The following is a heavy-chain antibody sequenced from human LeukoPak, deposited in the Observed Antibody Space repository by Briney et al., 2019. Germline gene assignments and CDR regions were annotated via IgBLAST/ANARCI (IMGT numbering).Heavy chain of an antibody. CDR2: INSDSIWI. D-gene: IGHD1-26*01. J-gene: IGHJ5*02. Sequence: PGGSLRLSCAASGFSFSSYSMNWVRQAPGKGLEWVSSINSDSIWIYYADSVRGRFTISRDNTRNSLYLQMYSLRVEDTAVYYCARDAGGRTQREGWFDPWGQGTLVTVSS. CDR1: GFSFSSYS. CDR3: ARDAGGRTQREGWFDP. V-gene: IGHV3-21*01.